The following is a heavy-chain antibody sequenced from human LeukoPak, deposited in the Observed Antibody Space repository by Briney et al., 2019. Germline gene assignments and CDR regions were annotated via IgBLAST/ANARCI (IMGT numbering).Heavy chain of an antibody. J-gene: IGHJ4*02. CDR1: GYTFTSNY. D-gene: IGHD5-24*01. V-gene: IGHV1-46*01. Sequence: ASVKVSCKASGYTFTSNYIHWVRQAPGQGLEWMGMIYPRDGSTSYAQKFQGRVTITADEYTSTAYMEQSSLRSEDTAVYYCARDPQRRDGYNIAAGGQGTLVTVSS. CDR2: IYPRDGST. CDR3: ARDPQRRDGYNIAA.